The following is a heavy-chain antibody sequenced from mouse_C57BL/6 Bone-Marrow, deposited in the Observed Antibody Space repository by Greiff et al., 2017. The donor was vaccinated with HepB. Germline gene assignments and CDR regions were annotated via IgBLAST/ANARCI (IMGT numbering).Heavy chain of an antibody. CDR3: ARGPYYSKSYWYFDV. CDR2: FHPYNDDT. CDR1: GYTFTTYP. Sequence: QVQLKQSGAELVKPGASVKMSCKASGYTFTTYPIEWMKQNHGKSLEWIGNFHPYNDDTKYNEKFKGKATLTVEKSSSTVYLELSRLTSDDSAVYYCARGPYYSKSYWYFDVWGTGTTVTVSS. V-gene: IGHV1-47*01. D-gene: IGHD2-5*01. J-gene: IGHJ1*03.